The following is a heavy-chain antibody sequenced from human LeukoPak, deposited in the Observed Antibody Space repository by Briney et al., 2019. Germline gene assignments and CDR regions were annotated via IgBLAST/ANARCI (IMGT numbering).Heavy chain of an antibody. J-gene: IGHJ3*02. CDR1: GFTFSSYG. V-gene: IGHV3-33*01. D-gene: IGHD2-21*02. Sequence: GRSLRLSCAASGFTFSSYGMHWVRQAPGKGLEWVAVIWYDGSNKYYADSVKGRFTISRDNSKNTLYLQMNSLRAEDTAVYYCARVCGGDCSHDAFDIWGQGTMVTVSS. CDR2: IWYDGSNK. CDR3: ARVCGGDCSHDAFDI.